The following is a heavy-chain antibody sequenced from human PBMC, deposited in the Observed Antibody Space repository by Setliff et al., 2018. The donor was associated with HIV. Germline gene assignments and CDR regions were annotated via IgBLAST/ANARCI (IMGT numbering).Heavy chain of an antibody. J-gene: IGHJ4*02. V-gene: IGHV4-34*01. Sequence: SETLSLTCAVYDGSLSGDYWSWIRQPPGKGLEWLGEINHGGSTNYNPSLGSRVTISVDTSKNQFSLRLSLLSAADTAVYYCARAPALRDSSNYFSLGYFDSWGQGTWVTVSS. D-gene: IGHD2-21*02. CDR3: ARAPALRDSSNYFSLGYFDS. CDR2: INHGGST. CDR1: DGSLSGDY.